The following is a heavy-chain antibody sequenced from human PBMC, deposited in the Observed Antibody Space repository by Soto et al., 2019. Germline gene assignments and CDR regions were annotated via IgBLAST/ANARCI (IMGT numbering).Heavy chain of an antibody. V-gene: IGHV3-33*01. Sequence: QVQLVESGGGVVQPGRSLRLSCAASGFTFSNYGMHWVRQAPGKGLVWVAVIWYDGSNKYYADSVKGRFTISRDNSKNTLDLQMNSLRTEDMAVYFCARGWYCGCDCYAWYFDLWCRGTLVTVSS. CDR2: IWYDGSNK. CDR1: GFTFSNYG. D-gene: IGHD2-21*02. J-gene: IGHJ2*01. CDR3: ARGWYCGCDCYAWYFDL.